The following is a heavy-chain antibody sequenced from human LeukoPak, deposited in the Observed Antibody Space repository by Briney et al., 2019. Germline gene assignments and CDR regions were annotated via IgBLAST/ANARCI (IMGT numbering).Heavy chain of an antibody. CDR2: INPNSGGT. V-gene: IGHV1-2*02. Sequence: ASVKVSFKASGYAFTDYYMHWVRQAPGQGLEWMGWINPNSGGTYYAQKFQGRVTMTRDTSISTAYMELSRLRSDDTAVYYCARDRIAAAGDSDYWGQGTLVTVSS. D-gene: IGHD6-13*01. CDR1: GYAFTDYY. J-gene: IGHJ4*02. CDR3: ARDRIAAAGDSDY.